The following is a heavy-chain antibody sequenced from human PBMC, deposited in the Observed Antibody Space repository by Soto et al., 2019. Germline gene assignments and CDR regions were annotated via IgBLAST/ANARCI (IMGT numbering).Heavy chain of an antibody. J-gene: IGHJ4*02. CDR1: GYTFTNFG. D-gene: IGHD3-16*01. Sequence: ASVKVSCKTSGYTFTNFGLSWVRQAPGQGLEWMGWISAYNGNTNYAQNFQGRVTMTTDTSTSTAYMELRSPRSDDTAVYYCERGGTPTDDWGQGPLVTVSS. CDR2: ISAYNGNT. V-gene: IGHV1-18*01. CDR3: ERGGTPTDD.